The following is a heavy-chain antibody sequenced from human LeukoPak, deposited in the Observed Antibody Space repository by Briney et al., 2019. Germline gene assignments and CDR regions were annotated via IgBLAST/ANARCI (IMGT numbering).Heavy chain of an antibody. V-gene: IGHV3-23*01. CDR3: ARGGRDGYIDY. CDR2: VSGSGDST. J-gene: IGHJ4*02. D-gene: IGHD5-24*01. Sequence: GGSLRLSCAASGFTFSSYDMSWVRQAPGKGLEWVSVVSGSGDSTYYAGSVKGRFTISRDNAKNSLYLQMNSLRAEDTAVYYCARGGRDGYIDYWGQGTLVTVSS. CDR1: GFTFSSYD.